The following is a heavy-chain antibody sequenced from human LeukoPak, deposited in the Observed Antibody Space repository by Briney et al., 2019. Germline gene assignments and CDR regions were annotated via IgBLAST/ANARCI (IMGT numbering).Heavy chain of an antibody. CDR1: GFTFSSYG. Sequence: GGSLRLSCAASGFTFSSYGMHWVRQAPGKGLEWVAVIWYDGSNKYYADSVKGRFTISRDNSKNTLYLQMNSLRPEDTAVYYCARDIVGATRGGLLDYWGQGTLVTVSS. CDR3: ARDIVGATRGGLLDY. J-gene: IGHJ4*02. D-gene: IGHD1-26*01. CDR2: IWYDGSNK. V-gene: IGHV3-33*01.